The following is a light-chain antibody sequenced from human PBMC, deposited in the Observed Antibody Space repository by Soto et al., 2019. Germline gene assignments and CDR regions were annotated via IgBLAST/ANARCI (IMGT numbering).Light chain of an antibody. CDR3: SSYRSSSTGV. CDR2: DVS. V-gene: IGLV2-14*01. CDR1: RSDVGGYNF. J-gene: IGLJ1*01. Sequence: QSVLTQPASVSGSPGQSITISCTGTRSDVGGYNFVSWYQQHPGKAPKLMIYDVSNRPSGVANRFSGSKSGNTASLANSGLPADDVADYYCSSYRSSSTGVFGTGTKLTVL.